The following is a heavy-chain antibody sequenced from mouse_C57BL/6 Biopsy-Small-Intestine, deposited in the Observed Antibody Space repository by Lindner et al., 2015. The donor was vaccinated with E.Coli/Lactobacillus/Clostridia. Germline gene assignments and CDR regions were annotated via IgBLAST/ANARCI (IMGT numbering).Heavy chain of an antibody. Sequence: SVKVSCKASGGTFSSYAISWVRQAPGQGLEWMGGIIPIFGTPNYAQKFQGRVTITADESTSTAYMELSSLRSEDTAVYYCARGILNNNWLINYFDYWGQGTLVTVSS. J-gene: IGHJ2*01. V-gene: IGHV1-81*01. D-gene: IGHD4-1*02. CDR3: ARGILNNNWLINYFDY. CDR2: IIPIFGTP. CDR1: GGTFSSYA.